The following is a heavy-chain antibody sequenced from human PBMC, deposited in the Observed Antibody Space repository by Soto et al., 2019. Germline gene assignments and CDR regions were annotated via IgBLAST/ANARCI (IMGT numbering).Heavy chain of an antibody. J-gene: IGHJ4*02. Sequence: GESLKISCKTSGFAFSNYWVGWVRQMPGKGFEWMGITYPGDSATKYSPSFQGHVTISSDKSTNTAYLQWSSLRASDTAIYFCAANHRHDIYPLSAYWGEVTLVTVSS. V-gene: IGHV5-51*01. D-gene: IGHD3-9*01. CDR3: AANHRHDIYPLSAY. CDR2: TYPGDSAT. CDR1: GFAFSNYW.